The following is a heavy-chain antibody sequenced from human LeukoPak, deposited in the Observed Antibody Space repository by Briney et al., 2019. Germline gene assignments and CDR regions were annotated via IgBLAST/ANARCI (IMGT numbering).Heavy chain of an antibody. CDR2: ISAYNGNT. D-gene: IGHD3-9*01. CDR3: ARDQAATNTQVRFCLD. CDR1: GYTLTSYG. V-gene: IGHV1-18*01. Sequence: ASVKVSCKASGYTLTSYGISWVRQAPGQGLEWMGWISAYNGNTNFAQKLQGRVTMTTDTSTSTAYMDLRSLRSDDTAVYYCARDQAATNTQVRFCLDWGQGTLVTVSS. J-gene: IGHJ4*02.